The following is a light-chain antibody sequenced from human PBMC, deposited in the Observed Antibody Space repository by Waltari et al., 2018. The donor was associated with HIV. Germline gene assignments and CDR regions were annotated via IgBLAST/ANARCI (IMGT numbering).Light chain of an antibody. V-gene: IGKV3-15*01. J-gene: IGKJ2*01. CDR2: GAS. CDR1: RSLSGH. Sequence: EILMTQSPLTLSVSPGNTASISCRASRSLSGHLAWYQQKPGQAPRLLISGASSRATDIPARFSGTWSGTDYTLTISNLQSEDSAVYYCQQYINPPYTFGQGTKVEVK. CDR3: QQYINPPYT.